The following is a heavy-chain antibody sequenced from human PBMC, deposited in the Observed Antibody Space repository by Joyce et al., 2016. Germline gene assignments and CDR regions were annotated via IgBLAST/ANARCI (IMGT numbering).Heavy chain of an antibody. J-gene: IGHJ4*02. V-gene: IGHV3-15*01. D-gene: IGHD3-10*01. CDR1: GFTFNVAW. Sequence: EVQVAEYGGGLVKPGGSLRLSCAASGFTFNVAWMTWVRQAPGKSLEWVGRIKSKTSGETTEDAAPVKGRFTISRYDSKNTVSLQMNGLRTEDTAVYFCAADVAEVGFGELDHWGQGTLVTVSS. CDR3: AADVAEVGFGELDH. CDR2: IKSKTSGETT.